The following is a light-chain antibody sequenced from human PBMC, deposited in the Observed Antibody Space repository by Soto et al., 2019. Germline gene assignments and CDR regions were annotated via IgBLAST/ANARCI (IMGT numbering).Light chain of an antibody. Sequence: EIVLTQSPGTLSLSPGGRATLSCRASQSVSSSYLAWYQQKPGQAPRLLIYGASSRATGIPDRFSGSGSGKDFTLTLSRLEPEDFAMYYCPQYGSSPGTFGQGNKVEIK. V-gene: IGKV3-20*01. CDR3: PQYGSSPGT. CDR1: QSVSSSY. J-gene: IGKJ1*01. CDR2: GAS.